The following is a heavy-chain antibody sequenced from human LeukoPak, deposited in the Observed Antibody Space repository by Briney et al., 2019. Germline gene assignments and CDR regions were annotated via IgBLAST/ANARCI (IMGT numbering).Heavy chain of an antibody. CDR3: ARGKRQPPFYYGMDV. Sequence: PSETLSLTCAVYGGSFSGYYWSWIRQPPGKGLEWIGEINHSGSTNYNPSLKSRVTISVDTSKNQFSLKLSSVTAADTAVYYCARGKRQPPFYYGMDVWGQGTTVTISS. D-gene: IGHD1-1*01. CDR1: GGSFSGYY. CDR2: INHSGST. J-gene: IGHJ6*02. V-gene: IGHV4-34*01.